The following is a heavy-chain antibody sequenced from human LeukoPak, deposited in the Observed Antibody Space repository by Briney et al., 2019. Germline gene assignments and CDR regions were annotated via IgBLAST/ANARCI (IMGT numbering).Heavy chain of an antibody. CDR2: IGTAGDT. V-gene: IGHV3-13*01. J-gene: IGHJ3*02. Sequence: GGSLRLSCAASGFTFSSYDMHWVRQATGKGLEWVSAIGTAGDTYYPGSVKGRFTISRENAKNPLYLQMNSLRAGDTAVYYCARGRYGGNDGNAFDIWGQGTMVTVSS. CDR1: GFTFSSYD. D-gene: IGHD4-23*01. CDR3: ARGRYGGNDGNAFDI.